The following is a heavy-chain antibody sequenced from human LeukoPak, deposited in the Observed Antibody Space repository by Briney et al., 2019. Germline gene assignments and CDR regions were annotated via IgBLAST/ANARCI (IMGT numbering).Heavy chain of an antibody. V-gene: IGHV4-59*01. CDR1: GGSISSYY. CDR2: NYYSGST. Sequence: SETLSLTCTVSGGSISSYYWSWIRQPPGKGLEWIGYNYYSGSTNYNPSLKSRVTISVDTSKNQFSLKLSSVTAADTAVYYCARVISSSWYDYWGQGTLVTVSS. CDR3: ARVISSSWYDY. D-gene: IGHD6-13*01. J-gene: IGHJ4*02.